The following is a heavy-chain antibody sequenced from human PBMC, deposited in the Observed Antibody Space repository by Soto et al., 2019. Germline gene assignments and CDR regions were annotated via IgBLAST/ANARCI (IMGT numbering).Heavy chain of an antibody. D-gene: IGHD4-17*01. CDR1: GYTFTSYG. Sequence: QVQLVQSGAEVKKPGASVKVSCKASGYTFTSYGISWVRQAPGQGLEWMGWISAYNGNTNYAQKLQGRVTMTTDTSTSTRYMALRGLRSDDTAVYYCATRPDYRDSGAFDIWGQGTMVTVSS. CDR2: ISAYNGNT. CDR3: ATRPDYRDSGAFDI. J-gene: IGHJ3*02. V-gene: IGHV1-18*01.